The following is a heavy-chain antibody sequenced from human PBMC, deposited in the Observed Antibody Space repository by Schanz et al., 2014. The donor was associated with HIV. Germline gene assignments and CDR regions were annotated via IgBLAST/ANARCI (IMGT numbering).Heavy chain of an antibody. Sequence: EVQVLESGGGLVQPGGSLKLSCAASGFTFSSYSMSWVRQAPGKGLEWVSVISGGGDETFYADSVKGRFTISRDNSKNTLYLQMNSLRAEDTAVYYCATSQGIMVATDFDYWGQGTLVTVSS. J-gene: IGHJ4*02. D-gene: IGHD5-12*01. CDR3: ATSQGIMVATDFDY. CDR2: ISGGGDET. CDR1: GFTFSSYS. V-gene: IGHV3-23*01.